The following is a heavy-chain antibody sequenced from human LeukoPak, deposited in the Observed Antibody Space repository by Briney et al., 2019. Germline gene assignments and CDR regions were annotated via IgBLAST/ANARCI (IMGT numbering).Heavy chain of an antibody. Sequence: ASVKVSCKASGYTFTGYYMHWVRQAPGQGLEWMGWINPNSGGTNYAQKFQGRVTMTRDTSISTAYMELSRLRSDDTAVYYCAREFAGDIAAADSGYWFDPWGQGTLVTVSS. D-gene: IGHD6-13*01. CDR1: GYTFTGYY. J-gene: IGHJ5*02. CDR2: INPNSGGT. V-gene: IGHV1-2*02. CDR3: AREFAGDIAAADSGYWFDP.